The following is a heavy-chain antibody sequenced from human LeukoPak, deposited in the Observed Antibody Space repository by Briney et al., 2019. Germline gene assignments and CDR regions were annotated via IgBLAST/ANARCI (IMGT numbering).Heavy chain of an antibody. J-gene: IGHJ6*02. D-gene: IGHD6-13*01. Sequence: SVKVSCKASGGTFSSYAISWVRQAPGQGLEWMGGIIPIFGTANYAQKFQGRVTITADESTSTAYMELRSLRSDDTAVYYCARDPGSSSWYAYYYYGMDVWGQGTTVTVSS. CDR3: ARDPGSSSWYAYYYYGMDV. V-gene: IGHV1-69*01. CDR1: GGTFSSYA. CDR2: IIPIFGTA.